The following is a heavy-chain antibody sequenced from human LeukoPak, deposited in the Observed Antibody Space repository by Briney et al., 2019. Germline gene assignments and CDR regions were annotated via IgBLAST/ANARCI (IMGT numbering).Heavy chain of an antibody. D-gene: IGHD3-9*01. CDR3: AKPQPHYDILTGYFDY. CDR1: GFTFSSYA. CDR2: ISGTGGST. J-gene: IGHJ4*02. Sequence: PGGSLRLSCAASGFTFSSYAMNWVRQAPGKGLEWVSVISGTGGSTYYADSVKGRLTISRDNSKNTLFLQMNSLRAEDTAVYYCAKPQPHYDILTGYFDYWGQGTLVTVSS. V-gene: IGHV3-23*01.